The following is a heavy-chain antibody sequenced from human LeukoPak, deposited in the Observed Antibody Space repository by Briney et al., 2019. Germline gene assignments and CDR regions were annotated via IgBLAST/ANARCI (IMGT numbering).Heavy chain of an antibody. CDR2: INPNSGGT. CDR1: GYTFTGYY. Sequence: ASVKVSCKASGYTFTGYYMHWVRQAPGQGLEWMGWINPNSGGTNYAQKFQGRVTMTRDTSISTAYMELSRLRSDDTAVYYCARSNYYDSSGYYLAPGPGDYWGQGTLVTVSS. V-gene: IGHV1-2*02. J-gene: IGHJ4*02. CDR3: ARSNYYDSSGYYLAPGPGDY. D-gene: IGHD3-22*01.